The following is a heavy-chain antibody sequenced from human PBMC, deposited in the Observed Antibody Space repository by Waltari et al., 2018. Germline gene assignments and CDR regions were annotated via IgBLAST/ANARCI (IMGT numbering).Heavy chain of an antibody. V-gene: IGHV4-4*09. J-gene: IGHJ3*02. CDR3: ASLARGGSYFDAAFDI. D-gene: IGHD1-26*01. CDR1: GGPISGYY. Sequence: QVQLQESGPGLVKPSETLSLPCTVSGGPISGYYWSWIRPPPGKGLEWIGYIYTSGSTNYNPPLKSRVTISVDTSKNQFSLKLSSVTAADTAVYYCASLARGGSYFDAAFDIWGQGTMVTVSS. CDR2: IYTSGST.